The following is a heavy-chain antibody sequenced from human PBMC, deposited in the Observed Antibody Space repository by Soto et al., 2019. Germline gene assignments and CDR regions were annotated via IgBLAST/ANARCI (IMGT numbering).Heavy chain of an antibody. Sequence: GGSLRLSCAASGFTFDDYAMHWVRQAPGKGLEWVSGISWNSGSIGYADSVKGRFTISRDNAKNSLYLQMNSLRAEDTALYYCAKGGGIGYCSCGSCYSLYYYYGREVWGQGTTVAVSS. D-gene: IGHD2-15*01. J-gene: IGHJ6*02. CDR1: GFTFDDYA. CDR3: AKGGGIGYCSCGSCYSLYYYYGREV. CDR2: ISWNSGSI. V-gene: IGHV3-9*01.